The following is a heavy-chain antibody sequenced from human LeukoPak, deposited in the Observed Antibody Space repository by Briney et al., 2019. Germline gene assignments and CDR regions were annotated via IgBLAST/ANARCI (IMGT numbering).Heavy chain of an antibody. CDR3: ARERRSGSSSSLNWFDP. V-gene: IGHV1-2*02. CDR1: GYTFTDYY. CDR2: ISAYNGNT. Sequence: ASVKVSCKASGYTFTDYYLHWVRQAPGQGLEWMGWISAYNGNTNYAQKFQGRVTMTRDTSISTAYMELSSLRSEDTAVYYCARERRSGSSSSLNWFDPWGQGTLVTVSS. D-gene: IGHD6-6*01. J-gene: IGHJ5*02.